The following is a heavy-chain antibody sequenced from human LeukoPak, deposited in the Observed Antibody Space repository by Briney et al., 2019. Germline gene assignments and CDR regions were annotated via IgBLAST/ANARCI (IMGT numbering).Heavy chain of an antibody. CDR1: GGSMRSYY. D-gene: IGHD3-3*01. J-gene: IGHJ5*02. V-gene: IGHV4-34*01. CDR2: INHSGST. CDR3: ARWGTYYDFWSGYPNWFDP. Sequence: PSETLSLTCTVSGGSMRSYYWSWIRQPPGKGLEWIGEINHSGSTNYNPSLKSRVTISVDTSKNQFSLKLSSVTAADTAVYYCARWGTYYDFWSGYPNWFDPWGQGTLVTVSS.